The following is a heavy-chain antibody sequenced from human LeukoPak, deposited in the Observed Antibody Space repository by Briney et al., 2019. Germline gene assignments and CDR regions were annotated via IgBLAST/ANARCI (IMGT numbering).Heavy chain of an antibody. J-gene: IGHJ6*02. CDR3: ATYSHWVAGDV. D-gene: IGHD3-16*01. CDR1: EFTFSSYW. V-gene: IGHV3-7*01. CDR2: IKQDGSAR. Sequence: PGGSLRLSCAASEFTFSSYWMSWVRQAPGKGLEWVAIIKQDGSARYYVDSVKGRFTISRDNARKSLYLQMSSLRAEDTAVYYCATYSHWVAGDVWGQGTTVTVSS.